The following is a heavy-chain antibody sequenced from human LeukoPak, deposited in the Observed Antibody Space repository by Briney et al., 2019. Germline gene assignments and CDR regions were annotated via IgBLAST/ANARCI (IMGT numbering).Heavy chain of an antibody. J-gene: IGHJ4*02. CDR2: IYHSGST. Sequence: SETLSLTCAVSGYSISSGYYWGWIRQPPGKGLEWIGSIYHSGSTYYNPSLKSRVTISADTSKNQFSLKLSSVTAADTAVYYCATYSSGYNTFDYWGQGTLVTVSS. D-gene: IGHD3-22*01. CDR3: ATYSSGYNTFDY. V-gene: IGHV4-38-2*01. CDR1: GYSISSGYY.